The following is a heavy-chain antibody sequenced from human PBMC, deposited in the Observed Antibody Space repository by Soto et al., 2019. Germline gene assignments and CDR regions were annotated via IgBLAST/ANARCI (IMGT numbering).Heavy chain of an antibody. Sequence: ASVKVSCKASGYTFTSYGISWVRQAPGQGLEWMGWISAYNGNTNYAQKLQGRVSMTTDTSTATDYLELRMLRSDDTAVYDCSSEIENGGRCYSVSGHYAFDIWGQGTMVTVSS. CDR2: ISAYNGNT. CDR3: SSEIENGGRCYSVSGHYAFDI. CDR1: GYTFTSYG. D-gene: IGHD2-15*01. J-gene: IGHJ3*02. V-gene: IGHV1-18*01.